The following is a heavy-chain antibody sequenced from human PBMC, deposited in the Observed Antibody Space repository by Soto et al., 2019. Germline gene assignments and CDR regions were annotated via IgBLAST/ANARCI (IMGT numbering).Heavy chain of an antibody. Sequence: QVQLVQSGPEVKEPGASVRVSCKASGYTFINYNIFWVRQAPGQGLEWMGWISTSNGDTSYAQNFQGRVTMTTDTSTRTAYVELRSFRYDDTAVYYCARDITGATGDYWGQGTLVTVSS. CDR2: ISTSNGDT. J-gene: IGHJ4*02. D-gene: IGHD1-26*01. V-gene: IGHV1-18*01. CDR3: ARDITGATGDY. CDR1: GYTFINYN.